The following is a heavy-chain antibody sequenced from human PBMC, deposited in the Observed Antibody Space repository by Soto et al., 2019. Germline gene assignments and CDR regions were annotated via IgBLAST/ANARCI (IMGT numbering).Heavy chain of an antibody. CDR1: GGSISSYY. Sequence: SETLSLTCTVSGGSISSYYWSWIRQPPGKGLEWIGYIYYSGSTNYNPSLKSRVTISVDTSKNQFSLKLSSVTAADTAVYYCASSPLIAAAGLVYYFDYWGQGTLVTVSS. CDR2: IYYSGST. J-gene: IGHJ4*02. V-gene: IGHV4-59*01. D-gene: IGHD6-13*01. CDR3: ASSPLIAAAGLVYYFDY.